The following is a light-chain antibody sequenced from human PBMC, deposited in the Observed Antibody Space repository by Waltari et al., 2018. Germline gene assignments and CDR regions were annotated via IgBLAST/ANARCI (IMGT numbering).Light chain of an antibody. CDR3: QAWDSSTLWV. Sequence: SFELTQPPSLSVSPGQTAIFTCSGDNLGDTYPPWYQQRPGQSPVLVIYEDNKRPSGIPERFSGSNSGNTATLTITGTQTTDEADYYCQAWDSSTLWVFGGGTKLTVL. CDR1: NLGDTY. J-gene: IGLJ3*02. V-gene: IGLV3-1*01. CDR2: EDN.